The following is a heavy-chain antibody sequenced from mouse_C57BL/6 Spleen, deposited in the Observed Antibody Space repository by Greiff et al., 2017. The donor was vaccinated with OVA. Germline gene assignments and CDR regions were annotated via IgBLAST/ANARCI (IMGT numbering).Heavy chain of an antibody. D-gene: IGHD1-1*01. CDR1: GYTFTSYW. CDR2: IDTYDSFT. Sequence: QVQLQQPGAELVQPGASVNLSCKASGYTFTSYWMQWVKQRPGQGLEWLGEIDTYDSFTNYHQTFKGKATLTVDTSSSTAYMQLSSLTSDDSAVYYCARYGDLGYFDFWGTGTTVTVSS. V-gene: IGHV1-50*01. CDR3: ARYGDLGYFDF. J-gene: IGHJ1*03.